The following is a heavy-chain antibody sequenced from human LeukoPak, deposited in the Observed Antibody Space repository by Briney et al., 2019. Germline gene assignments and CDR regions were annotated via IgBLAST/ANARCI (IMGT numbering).Heavy chain of an antibody. V-gene: IGHV6-1*01. D-gene: IGHD6-6*01. CDR1: GDGVSSNSAA. J-gene: IGHJ5*02. CDR2: TYYRSKWYN. Sequence: SQTLSLTCAISGDGVSSNSAAWNWIRQSPSRGLEWLGRTYYRSKWYNDYAVSVKSRITINPDTSKNQFSLQLNSVTPEDTAVYYCARAPSSIAARPGDWFDPWGQGTLVTVSS. CDR3: ARAPSSIAARPGDWFDP.